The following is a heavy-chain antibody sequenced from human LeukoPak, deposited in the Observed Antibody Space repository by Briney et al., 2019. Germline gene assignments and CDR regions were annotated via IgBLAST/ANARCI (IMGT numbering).Heavy chain of an antibody. CDR2: IWYDGSNK. CDR1: GFTFSSYD. J-gene: IGHJ6*02. D-gene: IGHD5-18*01. CDR3: AGERPLLGYSYGYISYYYGMDV. Sequence: GGSLRLSCAASGFTFSSYDMHWVRQAPGKGLEWVAVIWYDGSNKYYADSVKGRFTISRDNSKNTLYLQMNSLRAEDTAVYYCAGERPLLGYSYGYISYYYGMDVWGQGTTVTVSS. V-gene: IGHV3-33*01.